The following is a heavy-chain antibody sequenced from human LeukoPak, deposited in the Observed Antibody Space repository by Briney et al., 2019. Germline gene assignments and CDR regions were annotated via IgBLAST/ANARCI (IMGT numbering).Heavy chain of an antibody. Sequence: GGSLRLSCAASGVTFSSYAMHWVRQAPGKGLEWVAVISYDGSNKYYADSVKGRFTISRDNSKNTLYLQMNSLRAEDTAVYYCARDPWGYSSSWTEYYFDYWGQGTLVTVSS. CDR3: ARDPWGYSSSWTEYYFDY. CDR1: GVTFSSYA. J-gene: IGHJ4*02. CDR2: ISYDGSNK. V-gene: IGHV3-30*04. D-gene: IGHD6-13*01.